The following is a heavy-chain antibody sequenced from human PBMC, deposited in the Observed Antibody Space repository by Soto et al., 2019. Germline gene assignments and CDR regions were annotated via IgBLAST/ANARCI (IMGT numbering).Heavy chain of an antibody. D-gene: IGHD3-10*01. V-gene: IGHV3-7*01. CDR3: ARAPRITSMVRGVIGPRGYYFDY. CDR1: GFTFSSYW. Sequence: GGSLRLSCAASGFTFSSYWMSWVRQAPGKGLEWVANIKQDGSEKYYVDSVKGRFTISRDNAKNSLYLQMNSLRAEDTAVYYCARAPRITSMVRGVIGPRGYYFDYWGQGTLVTVSS. CDR2: IKQDGSEK. J-gene: IGHJ4*02.